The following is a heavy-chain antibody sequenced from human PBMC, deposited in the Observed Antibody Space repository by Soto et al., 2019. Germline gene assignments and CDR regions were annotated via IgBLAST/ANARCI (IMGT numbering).Heavy chain of an antibody. J-gene: IGHJ6*02. CDR1: GFTFSSYE. CDR2: ISSSGSTI. V-gene: IGHV3-48*03. Sequence: GGSLRLSCAASGFTFSSYEMNWVRQAPGKGLEWVSYISSSGSTIYYADSVKGRFTISRDNAKNSLYLQMNSLRAEDTAVYYCARAGRIAARPFHVWGQGTTVTVSS. CDR3: ARAGRIAARPFHV. D-gene: IGHD6-6*01.